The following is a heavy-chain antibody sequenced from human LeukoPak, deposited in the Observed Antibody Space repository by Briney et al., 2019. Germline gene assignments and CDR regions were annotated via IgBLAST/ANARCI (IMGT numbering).Heavy chain of an antibody. V-gene: IGHV3-21*01. J-gene: IGHJ4*02. Sequence: GGSLRLSCAASGFTFSTYNMNWVRQAPGKGLEWVSSISSSSYIYYADSLKGRFTISRDNARNFLYLQLSSLRAEDTAVYYCTRDVWTDYWGQGTLVTVSS. CDR2: ISSSSYI. CDR1: GFTFSTYN. CDR3: TRDVWTDY. D-gene: IGHD3/OR15-3a*01.